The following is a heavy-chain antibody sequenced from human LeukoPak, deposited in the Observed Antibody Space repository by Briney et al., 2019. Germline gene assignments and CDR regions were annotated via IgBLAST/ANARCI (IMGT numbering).Heavy chain of an antibody. Sequence: PSETLSLTCTVSGGSISSSSYYWGWIRQPPGKGLEWIGSIYYSGSTYYNPSLKSRVTISVDTSKNQFSLKLNSVTAADTAMYYCARRSYYDAGGYYYVKPLGIYSDYWGQGTLVTVSS. D-gene: IGHD3-22*01. V-gene: IGHV4-39*07. CDR1: GGSISSSSYY. J-gene: IGHJ4*02. CDR2: IYYSGST. CDR3: ARRSYYDAGGYYYVKPLGIYSDY.